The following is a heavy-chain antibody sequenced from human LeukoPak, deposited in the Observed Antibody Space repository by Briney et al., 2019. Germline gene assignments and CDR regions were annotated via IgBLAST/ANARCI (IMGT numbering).Heavy chain of an antibody. CDR2: ISGSGDSI. V-gene: IGHV3-23*01. D-gene: IGHD3-16*01. CDR1: GFTFSRYA. Sequence: AGSLRLSCAASGFTFSRYAMSWVRQAPGKGLDWVSGISGSGDSIYSADSVKGRFTISRNNSKNTLYLQMNSLRGEDTAVYYCAKDLYDRNWGQGTLVTVSS. CDR3: AKDLYDRN. J-gene: IGHJ4*02.